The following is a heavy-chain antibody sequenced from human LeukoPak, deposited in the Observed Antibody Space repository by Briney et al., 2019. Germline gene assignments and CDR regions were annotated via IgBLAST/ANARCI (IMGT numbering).Heavy chain of an antibody. CDR1: GDSLSSNSAA. CDR2: TYYRSKWYH. D-gene: IGHD2-8*01. V-gene: IGHV6-1*01. Sequence: QTLSLTCAISGDSLSSNSAAWNWIRHSPSRTLEWLVRTYYRSKWYHDYAVSVKSRITINPDTSKNQFSLQLNSVTPGDTAVYYCASGNGKSGLPFDYWGQGTLVTVSS. J-gene: IGHJ4*02. CDR3: ASGNGKSGLPFDY.